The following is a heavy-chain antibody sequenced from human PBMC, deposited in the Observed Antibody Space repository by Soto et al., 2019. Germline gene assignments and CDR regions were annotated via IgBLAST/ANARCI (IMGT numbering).Heavy chain of an antibody. Sequence: QVKLVQSGAEVKNPGASVKVSCKTSGYTFTKYGVGWVRQAPGQGLEWMGWISGSSGNANYAEKVQGRITLTTDTPTSTAYIEPRSLRSDDTAVYYCARERAGLGGEYDCWGQGTVVTVSS. CDR1: GYTFTKYG. D-gene: IGHD3-16*01. CDR2: ISGSSGNA. V-gene: IGHV1-18*01. CDR3: ARERAGLGGEYDC. J-gene: IGHJ4*02.